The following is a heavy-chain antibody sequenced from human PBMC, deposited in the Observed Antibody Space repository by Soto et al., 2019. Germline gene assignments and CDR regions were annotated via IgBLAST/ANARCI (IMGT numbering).Heavy chain of an antibody. CDR1: GFTFSDHQ. J-gene: IGHJ4*02. D-gene: IGHD2-21*01. Sequence: PGGSLRLSCAASGFTFSDHQMNWVRQAPGRGMEWISDIYSSGTTYYEDSVKSRFTISRDKSKNTLYLQLTSLSTEDTALYYCALPCSPFLSYSSCYWVFDYLGQGTLVPVPS. V-gene: IGHV3-53*01. CDR2: IYSSGTT. CDR3: ALPCSPFLSYSSCYWVFDY.